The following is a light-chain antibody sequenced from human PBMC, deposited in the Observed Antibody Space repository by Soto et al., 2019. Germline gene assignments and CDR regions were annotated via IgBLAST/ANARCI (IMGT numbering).Light chain of an antibody. Sequence: DIVMTQTPLSSPVTLGQPASISCKSSPSLLHSDGNTYLSWLHQRPGQPLRLLIYKISNLFSGVPARFSGSGAGTDFTLKISRVEADDVGVYYCMQATQYPPYTFGQGTKLEIK. V-gene: IGKV2-24*01. J-gene: IGKJ2*01. CDR2: KIS. CDR3: MQATQYPPYT. CDR1: PSLLHSDGNTY.